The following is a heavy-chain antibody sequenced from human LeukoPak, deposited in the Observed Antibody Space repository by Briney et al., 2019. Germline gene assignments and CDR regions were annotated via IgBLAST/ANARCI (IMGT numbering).Heavy chain of an antibody. CDR2: ISYDGSNK. Sequence: PGRSLRLSCAASGFTFSSYGMHWVRQAPGKGLEWVAVISYDGSNKYYADSVKGRFTISRDNSKNTLYLQMNSLRAEDTAVYYCAKWVRPHSSSWSYDYFDYWGQRTLVTVSS. J-gene: IGHJ4*02. D-gene: IGHD6-13*01. CDR1: GFTFSSYG. V-gene: IGHV3-30*18. CDR3: AKWVRPHSSSWSYDYFDY.